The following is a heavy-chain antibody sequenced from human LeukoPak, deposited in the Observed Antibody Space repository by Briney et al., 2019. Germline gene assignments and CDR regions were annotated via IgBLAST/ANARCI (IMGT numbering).Heavy chain of an antibody. CDR1: GFTFDDYG. Sequence: GGSLRLSCAASGFTFDDYGMSWVRQAPGKGLEWVSGINWDGGSTGYADSVKGRFTISRDNAKNSLYLQMNSLRAEDTAVYYCARGNYDFWSGYYTAYYYYYMDVWGKGTTVTVSS. D-gene: IGHD3-3*01. CDR2: INWDGGST. V-gene: IGHV3-20*04. CDR3: ARGNYDFWSGYYTAYYYYYMDV. J-gene: IGHJ6*03.